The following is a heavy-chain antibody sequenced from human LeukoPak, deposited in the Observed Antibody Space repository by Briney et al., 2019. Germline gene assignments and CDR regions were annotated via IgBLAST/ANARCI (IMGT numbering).Heavy chain of an antibody. D-gene: IGHD3-16*02. CDR2: LWFDGSHE. CDR3: ARVNAVWWSYRKGPIDY. CDR1: GFTFSSYA. J-gene: IGHJ4*02. Sequence: PGGSLRLSCEASGFTFSSYAMHWVRQAPGKGLEWVAILWFDGSHEYFADSVKGRFTVSRDNSKNTLYLQMDSLRVEDTAVYYCARVNAVWWSYRKGPIDYWGQGTLVTVSS. V-gene: IGHV3-33*01.